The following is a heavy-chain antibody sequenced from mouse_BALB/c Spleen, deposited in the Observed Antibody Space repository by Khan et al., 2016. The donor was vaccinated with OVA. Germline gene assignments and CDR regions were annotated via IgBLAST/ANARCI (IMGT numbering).Heavy chain of an antibody. CDR2: IYPGNSDT. V-gene: IGHV1-5*01. CDR1: GYSFTSYW. D-gene: IGHD1-3*01. CDR3: TRGGYSSFAY. Sequence: VQLKQSGTVLVRPGASVKMSCKASGYSFTSYWMYWVKQRPGQGLEWIGGIYPGNSDTDYNQKFKGKAKLTAGTSASTAYMELSSLTNEDSAVYCCTRGGYSSFAYWGQGTLVTVSA. J-gene: IGHJ3*01.